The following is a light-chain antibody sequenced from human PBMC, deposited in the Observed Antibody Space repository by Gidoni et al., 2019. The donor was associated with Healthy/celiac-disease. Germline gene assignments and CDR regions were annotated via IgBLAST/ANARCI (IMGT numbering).Light chain of an antibody. CDR1: QSVSSN. CDR2: GAS. CDR3: QQYNNWPLYT. V-gene: IGKV3-15*01. Sequence: GEGATLSCRASQSVSSNLAWYQQKPGQAPRLLIYGASTRATGIPARFSGSGSGTEFTLTISSLQSEDFAVYYCQQYNNWPLYTFGQGTKLEIK. J-gene: IGKJ2*01.